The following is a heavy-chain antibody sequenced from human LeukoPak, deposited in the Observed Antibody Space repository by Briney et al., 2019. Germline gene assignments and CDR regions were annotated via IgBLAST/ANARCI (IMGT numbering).Heavy chain of an antibody. J-gene: IGHJ6*02. CDR1: GFTFSSYG. CDR2: ISYDGSNK. CDR3: AKVLEWLTYYYYYGMDV. Sequence: PGGSLRLSCGASGFTFSSYGMHWVRHAPGKGLEWVAVISYDGSNKYYADSVKGRFTISRDNSKNTLYLQMNSLRAEDTAVYYCAKVLEWLTYYYYYGMDVWGQGTTVTVSS. V-gene: IGHV3-30*18. D-gene: IGHD5-12*01.